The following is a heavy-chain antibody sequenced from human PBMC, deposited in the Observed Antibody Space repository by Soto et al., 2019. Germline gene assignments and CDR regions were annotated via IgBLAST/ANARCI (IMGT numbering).Heavy chain of an antibody. CDR3: ARLIGNSWLDS. CDR2: TYYSSTWSY. D-gene: IGHD2-8*01. V-gene: IGHV6-1*01. J-gene: IGHJ5*01. CDR1: GDSVSTNSAT. Sequence: QVQLQQSGPGLVKPSQTLSLTCAISGDSVSTNSATWDWIRQSPSRGLEWLGRTYYSSTWSYAYAGSGNGRMTLNPDTSNHQLPLPLHSVTPDDTAVYYCARLIGNSWLDSWGQGTLVTVSS.